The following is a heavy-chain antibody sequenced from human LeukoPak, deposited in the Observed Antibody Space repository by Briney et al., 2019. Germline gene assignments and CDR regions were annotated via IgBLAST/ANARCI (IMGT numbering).Heavy chain of an antibody. CDR2: IYHSGST. CDR1: GGSISSSNW. CDR3: ARDLRAFDI. Sequence: SETLSLTCAVSGGSISSSNWWSWVRQPPGKGLEWIGEIYHSGSTNYNPSLKSRVTISLDKSKNQFSLKLTSVTAADTAMYYCARDLRAFDIWGQGTMVTVSS. V-gene: IGHV4-4*02. J-gene: IGHJ3*02.